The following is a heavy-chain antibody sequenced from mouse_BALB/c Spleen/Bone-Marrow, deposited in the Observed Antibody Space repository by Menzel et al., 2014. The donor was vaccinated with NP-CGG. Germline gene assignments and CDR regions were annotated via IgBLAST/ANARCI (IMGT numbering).Heavy chain of an antibody. CDR1: GYTFTNYW. CDR3: ARGGIYDGYSY. Sequence: VKLMESGAELAKPRALVKMSCKASGYTFTNYWMHWVRQRPGQGLEWIGYIDPSTGYTEYNQKFKDKATLTADKSSSTAYMQLSSLTSEDSAVYYCARGGIYDGYSYWGRGTLVTVSA. CDR2: IDPSTGYT. D-gene: IGHD2-3*01. V-gene: IGHV1-7*01. J-gene: IGHJ3*01.